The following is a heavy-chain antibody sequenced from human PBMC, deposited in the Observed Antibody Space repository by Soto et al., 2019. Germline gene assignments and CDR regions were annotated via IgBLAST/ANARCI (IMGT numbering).Heavy chain of an antibody. J-gene: IGHJ4*02. CDR2: ISYDGSNK. V-gene: IGHV3-30*18. Sequence: PGGSLRLSCAASGFTFSSYGMHWVRQAPGKGLEWVAVISYDGSNKYYADSVKGRFTISRDNSKNTLYLQMNSLRAEDTAVYYCAKVYALIKGSDYVGGIDYWGQGTLVTVSS. CDR1: GFTFSSYG. D-gene: IGHD5-12*01. CDR3: AKVYALIKGSDYVGGIDY.